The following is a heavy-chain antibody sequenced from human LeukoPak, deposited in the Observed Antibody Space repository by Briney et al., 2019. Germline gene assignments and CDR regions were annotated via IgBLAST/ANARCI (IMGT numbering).Heavy chain of an antibody. V-gene: IGHV3-48*02. CDR1: GFTFSSYS. D-gene: IGHD6-19*01. J-gene: IGHJ4*02. CDR2: ISYSSSTI. CDR3: ARDERAGSGWYFVY. Sequence: GGSLRLSCAASGFTFSSYSMNWVRQAPGKGLEGVSYISYSSSTIYYADSVKGRFTISRDNAKNSLYLQMNSLRDEDTAVYYCARDERAGSGWYFVYWGQGTLVTVSS.